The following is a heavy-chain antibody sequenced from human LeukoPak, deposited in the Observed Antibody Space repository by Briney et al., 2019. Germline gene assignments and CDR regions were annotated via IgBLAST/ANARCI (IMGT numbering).Heavy chain of an antibody. V-gene: IGHV4-59*01. CDR2: IYYSGST. CDR1: GGSISSYY. Sequence: SETLSLTCTVSGGSISSYYWSWIRQPPGKGLEWIGYIYYSGSTNYNPSLKSRVTISVDTPKNQFSLKLSSVTAADTAVYYCARANYGAYYYYYYYMDVWGKGTTVTVSS. D-gene: IGHD4-17*01. CDR3: ARANYGAYYYYYYYMDV. J-gene: IGHJ6*03.